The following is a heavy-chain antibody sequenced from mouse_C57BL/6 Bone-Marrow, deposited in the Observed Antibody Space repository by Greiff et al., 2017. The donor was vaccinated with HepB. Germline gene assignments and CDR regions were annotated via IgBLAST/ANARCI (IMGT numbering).Heavy chain of an antibody. V-gene: IGHV10-3*01. Sequence: EVQLVESGGGLVQPKGSLKLSCAASGFTFNTYAMHWVRQAPGKGLEWVARLRSKSSNDATYYDDSVEDRFTISRDDYQSMLYLQMNNLKTEDTAMYYCVSCSSSFAYWGQGTLVTVSA. CDR2: LRSKSSNDAT. CDR1: GFTFNTYA. CDR3: VSCSSSFAY. J-gene: IGHJ3*01. D-gene: IGHD1-1*01.